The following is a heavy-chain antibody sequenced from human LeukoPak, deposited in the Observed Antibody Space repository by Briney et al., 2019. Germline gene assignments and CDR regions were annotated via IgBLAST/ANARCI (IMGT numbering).Heavy chain of an antibody. CDR3: ARSGPGHCSGGSCYSHYYGMDV. Sequence: ASVKVSCKASGYTFTSYDINWVRQATGQGLEWIGWMNPNSGNTGYAQKFQGRVTMTRNTSISTAYMELSSLRSEDTAVYYCARSGPGHCSGGSCYSHYYGMDVWGQGTTVTVSS. V-gene: IGHV1-8*01. J-gene: IGHJ6*02. CDR2: MNPNSGNT. CDR1: GYTFTSYD. D-gene: IGHD2-15*01.